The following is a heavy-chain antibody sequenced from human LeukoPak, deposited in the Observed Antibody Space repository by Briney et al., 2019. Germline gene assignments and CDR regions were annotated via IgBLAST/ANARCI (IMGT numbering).Heavy chain of an antibody. CDR3: ARGGAYCGGDCWGDTFDI. Sequence: ASVKVSCKASGYTFTSYGISWVRQAPGQGLEWMGWISAYNDNTKYAQKLQGRVTMTTDTSTSTAYMELRSLRSDDTAVYYCARGGAYCGGDCWGDTFDIWGQGTMVTVSS. D-gene: IGHD2-21*02. V-gene: IGHV1-18*01. J-gene: IGHJ3*02. CDR1: GYTFTSYG. CDR2: ISAYNDNT.